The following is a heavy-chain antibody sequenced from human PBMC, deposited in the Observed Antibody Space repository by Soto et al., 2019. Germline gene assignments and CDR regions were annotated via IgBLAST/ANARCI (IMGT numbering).Heavy chain of an antibody. CDR3: ARSQGSSTSLEIYYSYYYGMDV. CDR1: GGTFGSYA. Sequence: QVQLVQSGAEVKKPGSSVKVSCKASGGTFGSYAISWVRQAPGQGLEWRGGIIPIPGTANYAQKFQGRVTIAADESTSTAYMALSSLRSEDTALYYCARSQGSSTSLEIYYSYYYGMDVWGQGTTVTVSS. J-gene: IGHJ6*02. V-gene: IGHV1-69*01. D-gene: IGHD2-2*01. CDR2: IIPIPGTA.